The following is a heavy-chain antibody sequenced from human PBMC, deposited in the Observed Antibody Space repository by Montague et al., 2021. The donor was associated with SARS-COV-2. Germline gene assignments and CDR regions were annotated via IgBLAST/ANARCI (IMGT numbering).Heavy chain of an antibody. CDR1: GGSFGGYY. D-gene: IGHD4-17*01. CDR2: IRHYGSP. CDR3: VSGGYGDRSSD. J-gene: IGHJ1*01. Sequence: SETLSLTCVVYGGSFGGYYWTWIRQTPGKGLEWIGEIRHYGSPNYNPSVNPSLKSRVTMSIDTSNNQFSLRLTAVSAADTAVYYCVSGGYGDRSSDWGQGTLVTVSS. V-gene: IGHV4-34*01.